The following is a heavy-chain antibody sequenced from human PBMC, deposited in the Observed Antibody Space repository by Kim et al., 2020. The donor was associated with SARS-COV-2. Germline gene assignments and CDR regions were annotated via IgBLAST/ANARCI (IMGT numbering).Heavy chain of an antibody. V-gene: IGHV1-69*05. D-gene: IGHD3-22*01. CDR3: AGAIYDSSGYYYSFDY. Sequence: SVKVSCKASGGTFSSYAISWVRQAPGQGLEWMGGIIPIFGTANYAQKFQGRVTITTDESTSTAYMELSSLRSEDTAVYYCAGAIYDSSGYYYSFDYWGQGTLVTVSS. CDR1: GGTFSSYA. J-gene: IGHJ4*02. CDR2: IIPIFGTA.